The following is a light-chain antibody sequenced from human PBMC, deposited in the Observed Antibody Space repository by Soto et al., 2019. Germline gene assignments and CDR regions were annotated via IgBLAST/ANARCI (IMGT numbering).Light chain of an antibody. J-gene: IGLJ1*01. CDR3: QTGGTGIRV. CDR2: VNSDGSH. Sequence: QPVLTQSPSASASLGASVKLTCTLSSGHSNYAIAWHQQQPEKGPRYLMKVNSDGSHRKGDGIPDRFSGSSSGAQRYLTISSLQSEGEADYFCQTGGTGIRVFGSGTKLTVL. V-gene: IGLV4-69*01. CDR1: SGHSNYA.